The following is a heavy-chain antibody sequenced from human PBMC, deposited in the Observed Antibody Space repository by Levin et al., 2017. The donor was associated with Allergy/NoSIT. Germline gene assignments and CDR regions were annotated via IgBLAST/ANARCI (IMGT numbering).Heavy chain of an antibody. V-gene: IGHV4-59*01. CDR1: GGSISSYY. J-gene: IGHJ4*02. Sequence: TSETLSLTCTVSGGSISSYYWSWIRQPPGKGLEWIGYIYYSGSTNYNPSLKSRVTISVDTSKNQFSLKLSSVTAADTAVYYCARASSSWYLENDYWGQGTLVTVSS. CDR2: IYYSGST. D-gene: IGHD6-13*01. CDR3: ARASSSWYLENDY.